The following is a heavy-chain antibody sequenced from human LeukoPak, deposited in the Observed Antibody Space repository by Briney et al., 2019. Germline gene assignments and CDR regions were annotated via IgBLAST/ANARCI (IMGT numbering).Heavy chain of an antibody. CDR3: ARDAYYDILTGYLNYMDV. Sequence: SETLSLACTVSGDSITGYYWGWIRQPPGKGLEWIGNIYYTGNTYYNASLKSRVTISVDTSKNQFSLKVISMTAADTAVYYCARDAYYDILTGYLNYMDVWGKGTTVTISS. V-gene: IGHV4-39*07. CDR2: IYYTGNT. CDR1: GDSITGYY. D-gene: IGHD3-9*01. J-gene: IGHJ6*03.